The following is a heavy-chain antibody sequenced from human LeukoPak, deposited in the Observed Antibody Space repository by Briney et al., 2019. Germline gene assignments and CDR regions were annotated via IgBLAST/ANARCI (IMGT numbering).Heavy chain of an antibody. V-gene: IGHV3-7*03. Sequence: GGSLRLSCAASGFTFSSYWMSWVRQAPGKGLEWVANIKQDGSEKYYVDSVKGRFTISRDNAKNSLYLQMNSLRAEDTAVYYCAKDLWFGEPTDGMDVWGKGTTVTVSS. D-gene: IGHD3-10*01. CDR1: GFTFSSYW. J-gene: IGHJ6*04. CDR3: AKDLWFGEPTDGMDV. CDR2: IKQDGSEK.